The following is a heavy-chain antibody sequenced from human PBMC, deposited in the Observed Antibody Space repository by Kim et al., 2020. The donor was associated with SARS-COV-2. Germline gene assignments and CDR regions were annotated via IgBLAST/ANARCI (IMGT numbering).Heavy chain of an antibody. D-gene: IGHD6-13*01. CDR2: VSWNSGNI. CDR1: GFTFDDYA. Sequence: GGSLRLSCAASGFTFDDYAMHWVRQAPGKGLEWVSGVSWNSGNIDYADSVKGRFTISRDNAKNSLYLHMNSLRDEDTALYYCAEWLDRSSWYLVDYWGQG. CDR3: AEWLDRSSWYLVDY. V-gene: IGHV3-9*01. J-gene: IGHJ4*02.